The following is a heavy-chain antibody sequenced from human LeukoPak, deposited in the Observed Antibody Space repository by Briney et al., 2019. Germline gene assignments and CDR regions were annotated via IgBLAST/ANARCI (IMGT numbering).Heavy chain of an antibody. CDR1: GFTFSSYA. CDR2: FSGRGGST. CDR3: AKDKVYGDNDDYYFDY. J-gene: IGHJ4*02. V-gene: IGHV3-23*01. D-gene: IGHD4-17*01. Sequence: GGSLRLSCGASGFTFSSYATSGVRRAPGKGREGLSAFSGRGGSTDYADSVKGRFTISRDNSKNTLYLLMNSLRAEDTAVYYCAKDKVYGDNDDYYFDYWGQGTLVTVSS.